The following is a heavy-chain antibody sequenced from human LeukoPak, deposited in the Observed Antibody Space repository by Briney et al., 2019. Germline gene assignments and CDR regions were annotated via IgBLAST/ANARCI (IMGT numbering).Heavy chain of an antibody. CDR3: ARDLGRLQFWFDP. V-gene: IGHV1-46*01. J-gene: IGHJ5*02. CDR2: INPSGGST. D-gene: IGHD5-24*01. Sequence: GASVKVSCKASGYTFTSYYMHWVLQAPGQGLEWMGIINPSGGSTSYAQKFQGRVTMTRDTSTSTVYMELSSLRSEDTAVYYCARDLGRLQFWFDPWGQGTLVTVSS. CDR1: GYTFTSYY.